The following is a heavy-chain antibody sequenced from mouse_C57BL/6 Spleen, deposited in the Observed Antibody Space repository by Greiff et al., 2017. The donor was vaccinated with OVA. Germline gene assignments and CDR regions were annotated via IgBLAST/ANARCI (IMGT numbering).Heavy chain of an antibody. V-gene: IGHV1-76*01. CDR3: ARDGNYAYYFDY. CDR1: GYTFTDYY. J-gene: IGHJ2*01. Sequence: VQLQESGAELVRPGASVKLSCKASGYTFTDYYINWVKQRPGQGLEWIARIYPGSGNTYYNEKFKGKATLTAEKSSSTAYMQLSSLTSEDSAVYFCARDGNYAYYFDYWGQGTTLTVSS. CDR2: IYPGSGNT. D-gene: IGHD2-1*01.